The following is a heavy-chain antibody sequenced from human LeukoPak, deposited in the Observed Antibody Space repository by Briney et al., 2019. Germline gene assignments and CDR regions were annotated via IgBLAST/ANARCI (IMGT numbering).Heavy chain of an antibody. CDR3: AREVSCSSTSCLGAFDI. CDR1: GFTFRSYS. Sequence: GGSLRLSCAASGFTFRSYSMNWVRQAPGKGLEWVSSISSSSSYIYYADSVKGRFTISRDNAKNSLYLQMNSLRAKDTAVYYCAREVSCSSTSCLGAFDIWGQGTMVTVSS. CDR2: ISSSSSYI. V-gene: IGHV3-21*01. J-gene: IGHJ3*02. D-gene: IGHD2-2*01.